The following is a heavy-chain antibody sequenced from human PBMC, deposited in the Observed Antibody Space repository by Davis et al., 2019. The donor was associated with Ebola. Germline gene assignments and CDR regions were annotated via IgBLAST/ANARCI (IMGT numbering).Heavy chain of an antibody. Sequence: PGGSLRLSCAASGFTFSSYEMNWVRQAPGKGLEWVSYISSSGSTIYYADSVKGRITISRDNAMNSLYLQMNSLRAEDTAVYYCVRDAYNRRGFDYWGQGTLVTVSS. CDR1: GFTFSSYE. V-gene: IGHV3-48*03. CDR2: ISSSGSTI. J-gene: IGHJ4*02. D-gene: IGHD5-24*01. CDR3: VRDAYNRRGFDY.